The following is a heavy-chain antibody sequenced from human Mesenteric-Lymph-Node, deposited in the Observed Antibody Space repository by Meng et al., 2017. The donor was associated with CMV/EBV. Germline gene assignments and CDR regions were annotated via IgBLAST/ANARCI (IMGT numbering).Heavy chain of an antibody. D-gene: IGHD2-2*01. V-gene: IGHV1-2*02. CDR3: ARDRLYIVVVPAELGMDV. Sequence: ASVKVSCKASGGTFSSYAISWVRQAPGQGLEWMGWINPNSGGTNYAQKFQGRVTMTRDTSISTAYMELSRLRSDDTAVYYCARDRLYIVVVPAELGMDVWGQGTTVTVSS. CDR1: GGTFSSYA. J-gene: IGHJ6*02. CDR2: INPNSGGT.